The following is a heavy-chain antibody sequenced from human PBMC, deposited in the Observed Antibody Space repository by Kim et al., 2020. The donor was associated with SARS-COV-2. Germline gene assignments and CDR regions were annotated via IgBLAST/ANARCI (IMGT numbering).Heavy chain of an antibody. V-gene: IGHV4-59*01. D-gene: IGHD6-19*01. CDR2: IHYTGST. J-gene: IGHJ4*02. CDR1: GGSITYYY. Sequence: ETLSLTCTVSGGSITYYYWSWIRQTPGQGLEWIGYIHYTGSTKYNPSLKSRVTISVDTSKNQFSLQLTSVTAADTAVYYCARGGWYSAYWGQGTLVTVSS. CDR3: ARGGWYSAY.